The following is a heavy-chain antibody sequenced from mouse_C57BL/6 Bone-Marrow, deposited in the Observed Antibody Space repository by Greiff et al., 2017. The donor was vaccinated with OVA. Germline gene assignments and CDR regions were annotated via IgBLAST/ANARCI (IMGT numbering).Heavy chain of an antibody. V-gene: IGHV1-80*01. J-gene: IGHJ2*01. CDR3: ALNYDYDGLHFDY. D-gene: IGHD2-4*01. CDR1: GYAFSSYW. CDR2: IYPGDGDT. Sequence: QVQLKESGAELVKPGASVKISCKASGYAFSSYWMNWVKQRPGKGLEWIGQIYPGDGDTNYNGKFKGKATLTADKSSNTAYLQLSSLTSEDTAVYYCALNYDYDGLHFDYWGQGTTLTVSS.